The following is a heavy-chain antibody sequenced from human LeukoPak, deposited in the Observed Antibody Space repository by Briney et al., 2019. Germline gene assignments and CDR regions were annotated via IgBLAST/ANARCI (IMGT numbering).Heavy chain of an antibody. CDR3: ARDRLSYCSGGSCYPDY. D-gene: IGHD2-15*01. V-gene: IGHV3-21*01. CDR1: GFTFSSYS. J-gene: IGHJ4*02. Sequence: GGSLRLSCAASGFTFSSYSMNWVRQAPGKGLESVSSISSSSSYIYYADSVKGRFTISRDNAKNSLYLQMNSLRAEDTAVYYCARDRLSYCSGGSCYPDYWGQGTLVTVSS. CDR2: ISSSSSYI.